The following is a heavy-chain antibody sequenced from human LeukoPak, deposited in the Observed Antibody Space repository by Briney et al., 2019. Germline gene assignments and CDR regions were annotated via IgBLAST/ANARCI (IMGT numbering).Heavy chain of an antibody. J-gene: IGHJ4*02. CDR3: ARDLVDYDFWSGPYDY. Sequence: ASVKVSCKASGYTFTSYGISWVRQAPGQGLEWMGWISAYNGNTNYAQKLRGRVTMTTDTSTSTAYMELRSLRSDDTAVYYCARDLVDYDFWSGPYDYWGQGTLVTVSS. CDR1: GYTFTSYG. V-gene: IGHV1-18*01. CDR2: ISAYNGNT. D-gene: IGHD3-3*01.